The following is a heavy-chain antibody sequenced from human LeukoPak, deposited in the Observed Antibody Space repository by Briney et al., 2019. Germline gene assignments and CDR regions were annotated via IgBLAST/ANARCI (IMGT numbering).Heavy chain of an antibody. D-gene: IGHD6-13*01. CDR1: GFTFSSYS. J-gene: IGHJ6*03. V-gene: IGHV3-48*01. CDR3: TRDRAAAGPRVGYYYYYMDV. Sequence: GGSLRLSCAASGFTFSSYSMNWVRQAPGKGLEWVSYISSSSSTIYYADSVKGRFTISRDNAKSSLYLQMNSLRAEDTAVYYCTRDRAAAGPRVGYYYYYMDVWGKGTTVTISS. CDR2: ISSSSSTI.